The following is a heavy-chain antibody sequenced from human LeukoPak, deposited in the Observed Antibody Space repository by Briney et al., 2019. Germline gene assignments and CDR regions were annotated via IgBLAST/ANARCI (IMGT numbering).Heavy chain of an antibody. J-gene: IGHJ2*01. Sequence: GASVKVSCKASGYTFTGYYMHWVRQAPGQGLEWMGWINPNSGGANYAQKFQGRVTMTRDTSISTAYMELRSLRSDDTAVYYCARRNYYDSSGPSTRHWYFDLWGRGTLVTVSS. CDR1: GYTFTGYY. CDR2: INPNSGGA. D-gene: IGHD3-22*01. V-gene: IGHV1-2*02. CDR3: ARRNYYDSSGPSTRHWYFDL.